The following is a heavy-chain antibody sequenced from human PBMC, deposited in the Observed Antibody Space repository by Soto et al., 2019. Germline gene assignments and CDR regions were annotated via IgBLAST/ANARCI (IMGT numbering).Heavy chain of an antibody. CDR2: ITPFNGNT. V-gene: IGHV1-45*02. J-gene: IGHJ4*02. Sequence: SVKVSCKASGYTFTYRYLHWVRQAPGQALEWMGWITPFNGNTNYAQKFQGRVTITADESTSTAYMELSSLRSEDTAVYYCARPKGSYSSRYYYFDYWGQGTLVTVSS. D-gene: IGHD6-19*01. CDR1: GYTFTYRY. CDR3: ARPKGSYSSRYYYFDY.